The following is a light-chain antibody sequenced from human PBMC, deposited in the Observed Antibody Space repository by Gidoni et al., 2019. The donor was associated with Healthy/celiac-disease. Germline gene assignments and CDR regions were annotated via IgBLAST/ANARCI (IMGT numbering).Light chain of an antibody. CDR3: CSYAGSSTPVV. V-gene: IGLV2-23*01. Sequence: QSALTQPASVSGSPGQSITISCTGTSSDVGSYNLVSWYQQHPGKAPKLMLYEGSKRPSGVSNRFSGSNSGNTASLTISGLQAEDEADYYCCSYAGSSTPVVFGGGTKLTVL. CDR1: SSDVGSYNL. J-gene: IGLJ2*01. CDR2: EGS.